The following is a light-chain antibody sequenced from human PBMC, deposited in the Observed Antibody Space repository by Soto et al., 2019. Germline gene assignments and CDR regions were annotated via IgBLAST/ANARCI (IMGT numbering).Light chain of an antibody. J-gene: IGLJ1*01. Sequence: QSDLTQPASVFGSPGQSITFSGTGTSSDVGGYNFVSWYQQHPGKAPKLMIYEVSSRPSGVSNRFSGSKSGNTASLTISGLQPEDEADYYCSSYTTSTTVVFGTGTKVTVL. V-gene: IGLV2-14*03. CDR2: EVS. CDR3: SSYTTSTTVV. CDR1: SSDVGGYNF.